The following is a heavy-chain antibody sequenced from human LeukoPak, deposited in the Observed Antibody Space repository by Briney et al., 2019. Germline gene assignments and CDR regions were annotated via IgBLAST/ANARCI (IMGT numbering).Heavy chain of an antibody. CDR1: GDSISSSSYY. V-gene: IGHV4-39*01. CDR3: ATSWGIYSEDY. D-gene: IGHD5-12*01. J-gene: IGHJ4*02. Sequence: SETLSLTCTVSGDSISSSSYYWGWIRQPQGKGLEWIGTIYYSGNTFYNPSLKSRVTIYIDTSKNQFSLKLSSVTAADTSVYYCATSWGIYSEDYWGQGTLVTVSS. CDR2: IYYSGNT.